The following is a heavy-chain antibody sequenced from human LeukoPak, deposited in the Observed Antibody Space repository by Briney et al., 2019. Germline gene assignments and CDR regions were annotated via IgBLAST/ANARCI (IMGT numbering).Heavy chain of an antibody. CDR2: ISSSGTYL. D-gene: IGHD2-21*01. CDR3: AGLEIATPYFDY. V-gene: IGHV3-21*01. J-gene: IGHJ4*02. CDR1: GFTFSNYA. Sequence: PGGSLRLSCAASGFTFSNYAMHWVRQAPGKGLEWVSSISSSGTYLYYADSVKGRFTISRDNAKNSLYLQMNSLRAEDTAVYYCAGLEIATPYFDYWGQGTLVTVSS.